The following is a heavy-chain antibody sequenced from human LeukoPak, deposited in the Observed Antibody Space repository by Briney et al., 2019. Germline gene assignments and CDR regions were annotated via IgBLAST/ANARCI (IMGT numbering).Heavy chain of an antibody. J-gene: IGHJ6*02. D-gene: IGHD2-2*01. CDR3: ATNAPYGMDV. V-gene: IGHV1-46*01. Sequence: ASVKVSCKASGYTFTNYGVTWVRQAPGQGLEWMGIINPSGGSTSYAQKFQGRVTMTRDTSTSTVYMELSSLRSEDTAVYYCATNAPYGMDVWGQGTTVTVSS. CDR1: GYTFTNYG. CDR2: INPSGGST.